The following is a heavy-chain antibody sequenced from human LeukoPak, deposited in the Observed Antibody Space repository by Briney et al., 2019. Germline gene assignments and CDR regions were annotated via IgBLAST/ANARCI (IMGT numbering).Heavy chain of an antibody. J-gene: IGHJ4*02. D-gene: IGHD3-9*01. CDR1: GGTFSSYA. CDR3: ARDNVRASYYDILTGYYFPNYVDY. CDR2: IIPIFGTA. V-gene: IGHV1-69*13. Sequence: ASVKVSCKASGGTFSSYAISWVRQAPGQGLEWMGGIIPIFGTANYAQKFQGRVTITADESTSTAYMELSSLRSEDTAVYYCARDNVRASYYDILTGYYFPNYVDYWGRGTLVTVSS.